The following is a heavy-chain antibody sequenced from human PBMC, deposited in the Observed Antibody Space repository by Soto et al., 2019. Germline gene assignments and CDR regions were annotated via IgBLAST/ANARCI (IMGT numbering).Heavy chain of an antibody. CDR3: ARSRADGRYAFDY. D-gene: IGHD3-9*01. V-gene: IGHV3-48*02. Sequence: PGGSLRLSCAASGFTFRSYSRNWVRKAPGKGLEWVSYISSSSSTIYYTDSVKGRFTISRDNANNSLYLQMSSLRDDDTAVYYCARSRADGRYAFDYWGQGTLVTVSS. CDR2: ISSSSSTI. CDR1: GFTFRSYS. J-gene: IGHJ4*02.